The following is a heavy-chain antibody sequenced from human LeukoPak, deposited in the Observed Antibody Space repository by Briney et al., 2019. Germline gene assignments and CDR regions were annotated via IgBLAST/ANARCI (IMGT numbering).Heavy chain of an antibody. CDR2: ISSSSGYI. Sequence: GGSLRLSCAASGFTFSSYSMNWVRQAPGKGLEWVSSISSSSGYIYYADSVKGRFTISRDNAKNSLYLQMNSLRAEDTAVYYCARDLSRITIFGVVIPLSYWGQGTLVTVSS. CDR3: ARDLSRITIFGVVIPLSY. CDR1: GFTFSSYS. V-gene: IGHV3-21*01. J-gene: IGHJ4*02. D-gene: IGHD3-3*01.